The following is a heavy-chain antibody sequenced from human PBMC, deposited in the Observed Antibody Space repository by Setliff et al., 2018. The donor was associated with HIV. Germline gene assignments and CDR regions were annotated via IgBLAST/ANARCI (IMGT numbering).Heavy chain of an antibody. V-gene: IGHV4-34*01. J-gene: IGHJ6*03. CDR2: INRSGST. CDR1: GGSFSSYS. CDR3: GSIMVGGAMSYSYYYMDV. Sequence: SETLSLTCAVYGGSFSSYSWTWIRQPPGKGLEWIGKINRSGSTNYNPFLKSRLTIIVDTSKNQFSLKLNSVTAADTAVYYCGSIMVGGAMSYSYYYMDVWGKGTTVTVSS. D-gene: IGHD3-16*01.